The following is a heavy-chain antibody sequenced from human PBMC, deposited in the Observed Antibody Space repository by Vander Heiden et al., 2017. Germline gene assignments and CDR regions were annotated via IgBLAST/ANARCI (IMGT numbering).Heavy chain of an antibody. D-gene: IGHD3-10*01. CDR1: GFTFSGYL. CDR3: AREDYFGSGSYGLDV. Sequence: EVQLVESGGALVQPGGSLRLSCAASGFTFSGYLMHWVRQAQGKGLVWVSRINSDGSSTDYADSVKGRFIISRDNAKNTLYLQMRSLRVEDTAVYFCAREDYFGSGSYGLDVWGQGTTVTVSS. CDR2: INSDGSST. J-gene: IGHJ6*02. V-gene: IGHV3-74*01.